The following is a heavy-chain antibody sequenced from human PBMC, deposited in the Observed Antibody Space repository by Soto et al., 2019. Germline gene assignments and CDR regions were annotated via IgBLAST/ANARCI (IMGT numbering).Heavy chain of an antibody. V-gene: IGHV1-18*01. D-gene: IGHD3-9*01. CDR1: GYTFTSYG. CDR2: ISAYNGNT. CDR3: ARDSAQRGSTGTFDY. Sequence: ASVKVSCKASGYTFTSYGISWVRQAPGQGLERMGWISAYNGNTNYAQKLQGRVTMTTDTSTSTAYMELRSLSSDDTAVYYCARDSAQRGSTGTFDYWGQGTLVTVSS. J-gene: IGHJ4*02.